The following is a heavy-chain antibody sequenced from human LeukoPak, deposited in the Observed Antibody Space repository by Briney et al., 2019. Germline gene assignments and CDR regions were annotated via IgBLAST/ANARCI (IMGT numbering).Heavy chain of an antibody. CDR3: ATDYDVLTGYYSDVGY. V-gene: IGHV3-66*01. CDR1: GFTVSNNY. D-gene: IGHD3-9*01. J-gene: IGHJ4*02. Sequence: TGGSLRLSCAASGFTVSNNYMSWIRQAPGKGLEWVSIIYAAGSIYYADSVKGRFTTSRDNSKNTLYLQMNSLRAEDTAVYYCATDYDVLTGYYSDVGYWGQGTLVTVSS. CDR2: IYAAGSI.